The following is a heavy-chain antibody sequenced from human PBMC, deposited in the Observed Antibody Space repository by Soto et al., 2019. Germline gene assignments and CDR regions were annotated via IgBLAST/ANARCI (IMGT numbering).Heavy chain of an antibody. Sequence: QVQLVESGGGVVQPGRSLRLSCAASGFTFSSYGMHWVRQAPGKGLEWVAVIWSDGSNKYYADSVKGRFTSSRDNSKNPLYLQMNSLRAEDTVVESCARLQLLVGGCYYGLDVWGQGTTVTVSS. J-gene: IGHJ6*02. CDR3: ARLQLLVGGCYYGLDV. D-gene: IGHD6-19*01. CDR2: IWSDGSNK. V-gene: IGHV3-33*01. CDR1: GFTFSSYG.